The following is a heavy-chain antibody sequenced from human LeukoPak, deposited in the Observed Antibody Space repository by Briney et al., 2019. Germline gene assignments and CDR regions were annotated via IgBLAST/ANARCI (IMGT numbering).Heavy chain of an antibody. CDR3: ARDSKYAFDN. Sequence: GGSLRLSCAASGFTFSDYSMNWVRQAPGKGLKWVSDIGIDSGNTTYADSVKGRLTISGDKAKNSLYLQMNSVRVADPAVYYCARDSKYAFDNWGQGTLVTASS. CDR1: GFTFSDYS. V-gene: IGHV3-48*01. D-gene: IGHD2-2*01. J-gene: IGHJ4*02. CDR2: IGIDSGNT.